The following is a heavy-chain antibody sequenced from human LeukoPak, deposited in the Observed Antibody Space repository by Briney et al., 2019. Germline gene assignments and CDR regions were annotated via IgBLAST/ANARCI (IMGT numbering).Heavy chain of an antibody. D-gene: IGHD2-15*01. V-gene: IGHV4-39*07. CDR1: GVSISRSSYY. CDR3: AGCRGGGWQNYFDT. Sequence: SETLSLTCTVSGVSISRSSYYWGWIRQPPGKGLEWIGSISYSGSTNYNPSLKSRVTMSVDTSKNQFSLKLSSVTAADTAVYYCAGCRGGGWQNYFDTWGQGTLVTVSS. J-gene: IGHJ5*02. CDR2: ISYSGST.